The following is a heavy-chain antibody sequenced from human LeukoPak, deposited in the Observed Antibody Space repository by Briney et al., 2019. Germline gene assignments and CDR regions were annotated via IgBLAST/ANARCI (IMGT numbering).Heavy chain of an antibody. CDR2: IYSGGST. V-gene: IGHV3-66*02. CDR3: AREYSSSSYGYYYYMDV. D-gene: IGHD6-6*01. J-gene: IGHJ6*03. CDR1: GFTVSSNY. Sequence: GGSLRLSCAASGFTVSSNYMSWVRQAPGKGLEWVSVIYSGGSTYYADSVKGRFTISGDNSKNTLYLQMNSLRAGDTAVYYCAREYSSSSYGYYYYMDVWGKGTTVTVSS.